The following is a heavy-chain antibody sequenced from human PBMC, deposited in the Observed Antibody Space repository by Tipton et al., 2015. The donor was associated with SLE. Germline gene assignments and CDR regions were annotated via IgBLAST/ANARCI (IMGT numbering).Heavy chain of an antibody. J-gene: IGHJ3*02. CDR3: AKDQPIFGSADI. CDR1: GFTFSDYY. Sequence: SLRLSCAASGFTFSDYYMSWIRQAPGKGLEWVSYISSSGSTIYYADSVKGRFTISRDNAKNSLYLQMNSLRAEDTAVYYCAKDQPIFGSADIWGQGTMVTVSS. CDR2: ISSSGSTI. V-gene: IGHV3-11*01. D-gene: IGHD3-3*01.